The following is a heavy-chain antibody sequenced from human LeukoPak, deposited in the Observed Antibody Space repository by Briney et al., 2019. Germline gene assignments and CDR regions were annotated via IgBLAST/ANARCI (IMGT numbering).Heavy chain of an antibody. Sequence: GASVKVSCKASGGTFSSYAISWVRQAPRQGLEWMGGIIPIFGTANYAQKFQGRVTITADESTSTAYMELSSLRSEDTAVYYCARDRCSSTSCFLFDYWGQGTLVTLSS. CDR2: IIPIFGTA. V-gene: IGHV1-69*13. CDR1: GGTFSSYA. CDR3: ARDRCSSTSCFLFDY. J-gene: IGHJ4*02. D-gene: IGHD2-2*01.